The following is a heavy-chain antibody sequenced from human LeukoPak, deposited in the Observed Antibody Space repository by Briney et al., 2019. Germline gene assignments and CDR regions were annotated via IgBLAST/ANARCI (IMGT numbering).Heavy chain of an antibody. V-gene: IGHV4-39*07. J-gene: IGHJ4*02. CDR1: GGSISSGNYY. D-gene: IGHD6-19*01. CDR2: IYNSGST. CDR3: ARFSGSGWSIYYFDY. Sequence: KPSETLSLTCTVSGGSISSGNYYWGWIRQPPGKGLEWIGSIYNSGSTYYNPSLKSRVAISVDTSKNQFSLKLSSVTAADTAVYYCARFSGSGWSIYYFDYWGQGTLVTVSS.